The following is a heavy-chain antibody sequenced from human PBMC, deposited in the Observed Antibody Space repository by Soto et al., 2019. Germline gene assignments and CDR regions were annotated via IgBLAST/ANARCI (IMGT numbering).Heavy chain of an antibody. CDR2: INTDGTTT. D-gene: IGHD3-10*01. Sequence: GGSLRLSCAASGFVFSNYWMHWVRQGPGKGLVWVARINTDGTTTTYADSVKGRFTISRDNAKNTLYLQINSLRAEDSAEYYCARVPYGSGTFDHWGQGTLVTVSS. CDR1: GFVFSNYW. J-gene: IGHJ4*02. CDR3: ARVPYGSGTFDH. V-gene: IGHV3-74*01.